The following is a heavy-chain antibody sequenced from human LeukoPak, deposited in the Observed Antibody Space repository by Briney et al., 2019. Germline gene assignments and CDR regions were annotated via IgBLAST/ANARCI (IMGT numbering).Heavy chain of an antibody. Sequence: GGSLRLSCAASGFTFRSYGMHWVRQAPGKGLEWVAFIRYDGSNKYYADSVKGRFTISRDNSKNTLYLQMNSLRAEDTAVYYCAKHLRSNNWTPDYWGQGTLVTVSS. J-gene: IGHJ4*02. CDR3: AKHLRSNNWTPDY. D-gene: IGHD1-20*01. V-gene: IGHV3-30*02. CDR2: IRYDGSNK. CDR1: GFTFRSYG.